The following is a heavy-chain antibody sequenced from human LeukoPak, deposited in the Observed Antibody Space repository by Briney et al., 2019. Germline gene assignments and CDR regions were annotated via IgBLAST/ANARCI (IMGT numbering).Heavy chain of an antibody. Sequence: GGSLRLSCAPSGFTFSSYWMSWVRQAPGKGLEWVANIKQDGSEKYYVDSVKGRFTISRDNDKNSLYLQMNSLRDEDTAVYYCARGNARLLWFGELLSQFDYWGQGTLVTVSS. CDR1: GFTFSSYW. V-gene: IGHV3-7*01. CDR2: IKQDGSEK. J-gene: IGHJ4*02. D-gene: IGHD3-10*01. CDR3: ARGNARLLWFGELLSQFDY.